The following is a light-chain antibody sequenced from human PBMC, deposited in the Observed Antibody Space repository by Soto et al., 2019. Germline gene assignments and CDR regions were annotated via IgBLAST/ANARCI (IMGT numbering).Light chain of an antibody. CDR1: QSISIW. CDR2: DAS. Sequence: DIQMTQSPATLSASVVDRVTITFLASQSISIWLAWYQQKPGKAPKLLIYDASSLESGVPSRFGGSGSGTEFTLTISSLQPDDFATYYCQQYVTYSWTFGRGTKVDIK. J-gene: IGKJ1*01. CDR3: QQYVTYSWT. V-gene: IGKV1-5*01.